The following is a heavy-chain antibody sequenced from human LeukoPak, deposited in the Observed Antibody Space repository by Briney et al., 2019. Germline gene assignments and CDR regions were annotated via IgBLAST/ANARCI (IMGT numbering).Heavy chain of an antibody. CDR1: VGSIISSSYY. D-gene: IGHD2-2*01. J-gene: IGHJ4*02. CDR3: ARQGGCSSTSCYSPLFDY. CDR2: ISCSVST. V-gene: IGHV4-39*01. Sequence: SETLSLTCTVSVGSIISSSYYGGWTRQPPGKGLECIGSISCSVSTYYNPSLKSRVTISVDTSNNQFSQKLSSVPAADTAVYYCARQGGCSSTSCYSPLFDYWGQGTLVTVSS.